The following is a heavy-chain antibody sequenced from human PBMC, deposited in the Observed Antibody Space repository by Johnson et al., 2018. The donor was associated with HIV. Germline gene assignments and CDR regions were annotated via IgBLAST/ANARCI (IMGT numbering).Heavy chain of an antibody. Sequence: VQLVESGGGLVQPGGSLRLSCAASGFTFSSYWMSWVRQAPGKGLEWVANIKQDGSEKYYVDSVKSRFTISRDNAKNSLYLQMNSLRAEDTAVYYCARDGRKLTYYYGSSGYDDAFDIWGQGTMVTVSS. V-gene: IGHV3-7*01. D-gene: IGHD3-22*01. CDR2: IKQDGSEK. J-gene: IGHJ3*02. CDR3: ARDGRKLTYYYGSSGYDDAFDI. CDR1: GFTFSSYW.